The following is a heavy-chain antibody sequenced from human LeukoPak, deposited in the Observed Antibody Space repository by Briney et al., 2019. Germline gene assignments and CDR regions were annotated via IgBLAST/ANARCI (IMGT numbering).Heavy chain of an antibody. CDR3: ARDSRD. D-gene: IGHD3-10*01. CDR2: IKQDGSEK. CDR1: GFTFSSYS. J-gene: IGHJ4*02. V-gene: IGHV3-7*01. Sequence: GSLRLSCAASGFTFSSYSMNWVRQAPGKGLEWVANIKQDGSEKYYVDSVKGRFTISRDNAKNSLYLQMNSLRAEDTAVYYCARDSRDWGQGTLVTVSS.